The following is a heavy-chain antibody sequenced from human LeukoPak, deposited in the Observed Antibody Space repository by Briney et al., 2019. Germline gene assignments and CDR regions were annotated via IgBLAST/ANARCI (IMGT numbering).Heavy chain of an antibody. Sequence: GGSLRLSCAASGFTFCSYGMHWVRQAPGKGLEWVSFIRYDGSNEYYADSVRGRFTISRDNSENTLYLQMNSLRAEDTAVYYCARDLMGIAYRGAFYYWGQGTLVTVSS. CDR1: GFTFCSYG. CDR3: ARDLMGIAYRGAFYY. J-gene: IGHJ4*02. D-gene: IGHD6-13*01. V-gene: IGHV3-30*02. CDR2: IRYDGSNE.